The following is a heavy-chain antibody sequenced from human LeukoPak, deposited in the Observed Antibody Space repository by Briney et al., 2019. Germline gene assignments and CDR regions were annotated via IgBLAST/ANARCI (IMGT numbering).Heavy chain of an antibody. CDR1: GFTLSTYA. V-gene: IGHV3-23*01. J-gene: IGHJ4*02. CDR3: AGDRLHYDRLTGCPAD. Sequence: GGSLRLSCAASGFTLSTYAMSWVRQAPGKGLEWVSCISGSGDSTNYADSVKGRFTISRDNSKNTLYLQVNSLRAEDTAVYYCAGDRLHYDRLTGCPADWGQGTLVTVSS. D-gene: IGHD3-9*01. CDR2: ISGSGDST.